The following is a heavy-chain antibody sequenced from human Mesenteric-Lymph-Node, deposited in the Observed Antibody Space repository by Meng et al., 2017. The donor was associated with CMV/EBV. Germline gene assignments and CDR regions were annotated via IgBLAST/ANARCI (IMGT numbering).Heavy chain of an antibody. CDR1: GFTFSSYE. Sequence: LSLTCAASGFTFSSYEMNWVRQAPGRGLEWVSYSSYGSTIYYADSVKGRFTISRDNAKNSLYLQMNSLRAEDTAVYYCARDVGASGVVVAATYYYYGMDVWGQGTTVTVSS. CDR3: ARDVGASGVVVAATYYYYGMDV. V-gene: IGHV3-48*03. D-gene: IGHD2-15*01. CDR2: SSYGSTI. J-gene: IGHJ6*02.